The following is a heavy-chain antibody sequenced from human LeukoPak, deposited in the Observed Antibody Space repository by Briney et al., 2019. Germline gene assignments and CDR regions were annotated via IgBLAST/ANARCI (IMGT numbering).Heavy chain of an antibody. J-gene: IGHJ4*02. Sequence: PSETLSLTCSVSGYSISSGYYWGWIRQPPGKGPQWIGSIYHSGSSYYNPSLKSRVTISVDTSKNKFSLKLSSVTAAEKAVYYCARAHSSSWYPVFDYWGQGTLVTVSS. CDR1: GYSISSGYY. CDR2: IYHSGSS. V-gene: IGHV4-38-2*02. D-gene: IGHD6-13*01. CDR3: ARAHSSSWYPVFDY.